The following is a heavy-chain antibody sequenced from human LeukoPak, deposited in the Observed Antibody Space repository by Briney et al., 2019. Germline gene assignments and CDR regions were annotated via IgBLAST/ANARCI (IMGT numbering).Heavy chain of an antibody. J-gene: IGHJ3*02. D-gene: IGHD5-12*01. CDR1: GFTFSSYS. CDR2: ISSSSSYI. V-gene: IGHV3-21*01. Sequence: PGGSLRLSCAASGFTFSSYSMNWVRQAPGKGLEWVSSISSSSSYIYYADSVKGRFTISRDNAKSSLYLQMNSLRAEDTAVYYCARDTVGYEGDAFDIWGQGTMVTVSS. CDR3: ARDTVGYEGDAFDI.